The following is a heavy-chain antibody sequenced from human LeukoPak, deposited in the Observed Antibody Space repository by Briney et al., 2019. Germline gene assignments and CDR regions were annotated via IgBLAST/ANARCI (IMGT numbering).Heavy chain of an antibody. CDR2: INSDGSST. J-gene: IGHJ4*02. CDR1: GFTFSSNW. Sequence: PGGSLRLSCVASGFTFSSNWMHWVRQVPGKGLVWISRINSDGSSTSYADSVKGRFTISRDNAKSTLYLQMNSLRVEDTAVYYCATTGGSWYDGSFDYWGQGTLVTVSS. D-gene: IGHD6-13*01. V-gene: IGHV3-74*01. CDR3: ATTGGSWYDGSFDY.